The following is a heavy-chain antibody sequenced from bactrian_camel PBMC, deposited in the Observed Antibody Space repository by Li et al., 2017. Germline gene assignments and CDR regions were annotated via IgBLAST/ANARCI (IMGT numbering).Heavy chain of an antibody. CDR3: TARYEFGLGACRGVGGLGF. D-gene: IGHD1*01. CDR1: GYTGPGSNYC. CDR2: IDPGGNP. J-gene: IGHJ6*01. Sequence: HVQLVESGGGSVQAGGSLRLSCVASGYTGPGSNYCMAWFREAPGKRREGVATIDPGGNPNYVDSVKGRFTISKDNRKNILYLQMNSLTPGDTAMYYCTARYEFGLGACRGVGGLGFWGQGTQVTVS. V-gene: IGHV3S53*01.